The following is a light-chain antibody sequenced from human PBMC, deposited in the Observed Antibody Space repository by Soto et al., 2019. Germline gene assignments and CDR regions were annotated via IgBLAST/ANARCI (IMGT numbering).Light chain of an antibody. CDR3: LQVDVYPWT. CDR2: GAS. V-gene: IGKV3-15*01. CDR1: QNIGTN. J-gene: IGKJ1*01. Sequence: DMMTKQSTAILSVSPGERAILSCRASQNIGTNLVWYQQKPGQAPRLLLYGASTRATGVPARFSGSGSGTDFTLTISSLQPEDFATYYCLQVDVYPWTFGQGTKVDI.